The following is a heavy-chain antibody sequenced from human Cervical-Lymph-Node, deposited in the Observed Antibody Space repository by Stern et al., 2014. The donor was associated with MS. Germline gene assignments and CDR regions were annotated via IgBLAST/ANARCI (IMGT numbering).Heavy chain of an antibody. CDR1: ELAVLGNY. CDR3: ASHANTGSYFNY. J-gene: IGHJ4*02. V-gene: IGHV3-53*01. CDR2: VYNGDKT. D-gene: IGHD2-8*02. Sequence: EVQLVESGGGLIQPGGSLRLSCAASELAVLGNYMSWVRQAPGKGLEWVAVVYNGDKTFYADSVRGRFTIYRDISRTTVFLQMNSLSAEDTAVYFCASHANTGSYFNYWGQGTLVTVSS.